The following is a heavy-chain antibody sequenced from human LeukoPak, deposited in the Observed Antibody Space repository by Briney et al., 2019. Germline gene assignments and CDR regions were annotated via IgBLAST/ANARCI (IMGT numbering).Heavy chain of an antibody. J-gene: IGHJ4*02. V-gene: IGHV3-7*01. CDR3: ARDKPYGYSSDY. D-gene: IGHD4-11*01. Sequence: GGSLRLSCVASGFTFSTYWMSWARQAPGKGLEWVANIKQDGSEKYYVDSVKGRFTISRDNAKDSLYLQMNSLRAEDTAVYYCARDKPYGYSSDYWGQGTLVTVSS. CDR1: GFTFSTYW. CDR2: IKQDGSEK.